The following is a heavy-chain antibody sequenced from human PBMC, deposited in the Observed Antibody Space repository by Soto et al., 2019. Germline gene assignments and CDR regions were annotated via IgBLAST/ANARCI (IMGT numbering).Heavy chain of an antibody. J-gene: IGHJ6*02. V-gene: IGHV3-30*18. CDR3: AKDLLRPGRAYGMDV. CDR1: GFTFSSYG. CDR2: ISYDGTNK. Sequence: QVQLVESGGGVVQPGRSLRLSCAASGFTFSSYGMHWVRQAPGKGLEWVAVISYDGTNKYYADSLKGRFTISRDNSKNTLYLQMNSLRAEDTAVYYCAKDLLRPGRAYGMDVWGQGTTVTVSS.